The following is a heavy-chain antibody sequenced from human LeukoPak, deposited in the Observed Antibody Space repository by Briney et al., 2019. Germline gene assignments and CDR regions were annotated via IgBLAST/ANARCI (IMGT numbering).Heavy chain of an antibody. D-gene: IGHD2/OR15-2a*01. CDR1: GGTFSSYA. CDR3: ARGNSGNFDY. V-gene: IGHV1-69*13. CDR2: IIPIFGTA. Sequence: AASVKVSCKASGGTFSSYAISWVRQAPGQGLEWMGGIIPIFGTANYAQKFQGRVTITADESTSTAYMELSSLRSEDTAVYYCARGNSGNFDYWGQGTLVTVSS. J-gene: IGHJ4*02.